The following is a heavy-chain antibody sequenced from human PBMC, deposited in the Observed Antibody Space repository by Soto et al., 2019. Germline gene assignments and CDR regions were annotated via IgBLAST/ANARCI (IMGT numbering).Heavy chain of an antibody. CDR3: ARDWRGAEGFDP. CDR2: IGAYNDDT. J-gene: IGHJ5*02. V-gene: IGHV1-18*01. CDR1: GYTFSTYG. Sequence: QVQLVQSGAEVKKPGASVKVSCKASGYTFSTYGFSWVRQAPGQGLEWMGWIGAYNDDTNYAQNFQGRVTITTDTSTTTPYMELRNRGSDDTAVYFCARDWRGAEGFDPWGQGTLVTVSS. D-gene: IGHD3-9*01.